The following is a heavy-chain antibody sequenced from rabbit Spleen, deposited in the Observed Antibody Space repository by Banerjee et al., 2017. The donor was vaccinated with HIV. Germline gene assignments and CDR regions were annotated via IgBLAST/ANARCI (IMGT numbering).Heavy chain of an antibody. CDR1: GVSFSSSYY. V-gene: IGHV1S40*01. J-gene: IGHJ2*01. Sequence: QSLEESGGDLVKPGASLTLTCTASGVSFSSSYYICWVRQAPGKGLEWIVCTDAGRGGLAFSATWAKGRFAISKSPSTTLTLHLISMSAAEPAPYCRAISVAAMSLVITGDFLSWGGQGTLAPV. CDR3: AISVAAMSLVITGDFLSW. CDR2: TDAGRGGLA. D-gene: IGHD2-1*01.